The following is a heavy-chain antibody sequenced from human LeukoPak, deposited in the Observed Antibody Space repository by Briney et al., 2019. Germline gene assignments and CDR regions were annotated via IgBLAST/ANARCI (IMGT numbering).Heavy chain of an antibody. Sequence: PSETLSLTCTVSGGSISSGGYYWSWIRQHPGKGLEWIGYIYYSGSTYYNPSLKSRVTISVDTSKNQFSLKLSSVTAADTAVYYCARDFPSSPTLVHDAFDIWGQGTMVTVSS. CDR1: GGSISSGGYY. CDR3: ARDFPSSPTLVHDAFDI. J-gene: IGHJ3*02. CDR2: IYYSGST. D-gene: IGHD6-19*01. V-gene: IGHV4-31*03.